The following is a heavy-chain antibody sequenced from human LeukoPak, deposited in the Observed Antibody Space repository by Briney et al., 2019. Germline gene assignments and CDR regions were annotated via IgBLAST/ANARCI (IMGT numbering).Heavy chain of an antibody. CDR3: ARDLSLVALEMATIYDAFDI. CDR2: IYTSGST. V-gene: IGHV4-4*07. J-gene: IGHJ3*02. D-gene: IGHD5-24*01. CDR1: GGSISSYY. Sequence: SETLSLTRTVSGGSISSYYWSWIRQPAGKGLEWIGRIYTSGSTNYNPSLKSRVTMSVDTSKNQFSLKMSSVTAADTAVYYCARDLSLVALEMATIYDAFDIWGQGTMVTVSS.